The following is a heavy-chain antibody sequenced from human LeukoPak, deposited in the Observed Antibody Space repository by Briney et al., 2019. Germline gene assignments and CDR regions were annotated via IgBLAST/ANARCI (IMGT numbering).Heavy chain of an antibody. D-gene: IGHD4-17*01. CDR1: GGSISSDY. V-gene: IGHV4-59*01. CDR3: ARTGYGDGAFDI. Sequence: SETLSLTCTVSGGSISSDYWSWSRQPPGKGLEWMGDIYYSGGGNYNHSLKSRVTISVDTSKNQFSLKLSSVTAADTAVYYCARTGYGDGAFDIWGQGTMVTVSS. J-gene: IGHJ3*02. CDR2: IYYSGGG.